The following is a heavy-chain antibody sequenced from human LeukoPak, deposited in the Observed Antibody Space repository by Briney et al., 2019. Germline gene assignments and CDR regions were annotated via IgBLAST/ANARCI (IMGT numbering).Heavy chain of an antibody. J-gene: IGHJ3*01. CDR1: GVTISSYC. CDR2: MHHNGGA. CDR3: ASGDSNYAFPF. V-gene: IGHV4-59*01. Sequence: PSETPSLTCTISGVTISSYCWTWIRQAPGKGLEWIANMHHNGGANYNASPRRRVTLSVNATKRECLFLLRSVTAADTAIYFCASGDSNYAFPFWGQGTLVTVSS. D-gene: IGHD4-11*01.